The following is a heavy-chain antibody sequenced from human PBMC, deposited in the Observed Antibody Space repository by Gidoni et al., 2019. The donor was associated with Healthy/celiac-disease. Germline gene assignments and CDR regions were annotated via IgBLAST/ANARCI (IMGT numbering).Heavy chain of an antibody. CDR3: ARHANIVVVVAATEPFDY. V-gene: IGHV4-39*01. CDR1: GCSISSSSSY. CDR2: IYYRGST. Sequence: QLQLQESGPGLVKPSETLSLTCTVSGCSISSSSSYWGWIRQPQGKGLEWIGSIYYRGSTYYDPSLKSRVTMSVDTSKNQFCLKLRSVTAADTAVYYCARHANIVVVVAATEPFDYWGQGTLVGVSS. D-gene: IGHD2-15*01. J-gene: IGHJ4*02.